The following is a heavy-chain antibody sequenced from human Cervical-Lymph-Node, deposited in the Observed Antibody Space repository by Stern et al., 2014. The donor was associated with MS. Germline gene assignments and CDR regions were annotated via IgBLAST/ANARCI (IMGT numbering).Heavy chain of an antibody. CDR3: ARNPALWYFDL. D-gene: IGHD3-3*02. J-gene: IGHJ2*01. Sequence: MQLVESGPGLVKPLQTLSLTCTVSGGSVSSGGYFWNWIRQHPGTGLEWIGHVYYSGSIAYNPSLKSRVTISVDTSENQFSLRLRSVTAADTAVYYCARNPALWYFDLWGRGTLAAVSS. V-gene: IGHV4-31*03. CDR1: GGSVSSGGYF. CDR2: VYYSGSI.